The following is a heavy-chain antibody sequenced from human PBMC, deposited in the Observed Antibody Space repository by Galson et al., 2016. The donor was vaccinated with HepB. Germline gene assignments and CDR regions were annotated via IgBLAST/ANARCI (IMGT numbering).Heavy chain of an antibody. D-gene: IGHD4-11*01. CDR3: ARDVQFHFDY. V-gene: IGHV1-18*04. Sequence: SVKVSCKASGYRFPTYGISWVRQAPGQGLEWLGWISANSGNTIYAQKFQDRVTMTRDTSASTVYMDLRSLRSDDTAVYYCARDVQFHFDYWGQGTLVTVSS. CDR1: GYRFPTYG. J-gene: IGHJ4*02. CDR2: ISANSGNT.